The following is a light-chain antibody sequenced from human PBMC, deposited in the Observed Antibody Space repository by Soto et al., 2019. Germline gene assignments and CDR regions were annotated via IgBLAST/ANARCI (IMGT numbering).Light chain of an antibody. V-gene: IGKV1-27*01. CDR3: QKYLSSLWT. CDR1: QGISNY. Sequence: DIQMTQSPSSLSASVGDRVTITCRASQGISNYLAWYQQKPGKVPKLLIYAASTLQAGVPSRFSGSGSGTDFTLTISSLQTEDVPTYYCQKYLSSLWTFGQGTKVEIK. CDR2: AAS. J-gene: IGKJ1*01.